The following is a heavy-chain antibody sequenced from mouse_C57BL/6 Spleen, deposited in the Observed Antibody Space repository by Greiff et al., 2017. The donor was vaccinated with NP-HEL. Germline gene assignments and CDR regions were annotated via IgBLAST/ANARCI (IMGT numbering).Heavy chain of an antibody. CDR1: GYSFTGYY. CDR3: ARGGLRRGGYAMDY. J-gene: IGHJ4*01. CDR2: INPSTGGT. D-gene: IGHD2-4*01. V-gene: IGHV1-42*01. Sequence: VQLQQSGPELVKPGASVKISCKASGYSFTGYYMNWVKQSPEKSLEWIGEINPSTGGTTYNQKFKAKATLTVDKSSSTAYMQLKSLTSEDSAVYYCARGGLRRGGYAMDYWGQGTSVTVSS.